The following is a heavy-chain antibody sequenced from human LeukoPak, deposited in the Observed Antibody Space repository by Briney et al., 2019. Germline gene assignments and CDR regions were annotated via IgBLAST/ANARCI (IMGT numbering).Heavy chain of an antibody. CDR2: INPSGGST. V-gene: IGHV1-46*01. Sequence: ASVKVSCKASGYTFTNYYMHWVRQAPGQGLEWMGIINPSGGSTSYAQKFQGRVTMTRDTSTSTVYMEPSSLRSEDTAMYYCARDRAAAAGTDWYFDLWGRGTLVTVSS. J-gene: IGHJ2*01. CDR1: GYTFTNYY. D-gene: IGHD6-13*01. CDR3: ARDRAAAAGTDWYFDL.